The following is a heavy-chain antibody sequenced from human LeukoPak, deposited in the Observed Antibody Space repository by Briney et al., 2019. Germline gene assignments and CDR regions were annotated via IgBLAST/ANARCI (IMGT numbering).Heavy chain of an antibody. Sequence: ASVKVSCKASGHTFTGYYMHWVRQAPGQGLEWMGWINPNSGGTNYAQKFQGRVTMTRDTSISTAYLELSRLGSDDTAVSYCARERGVGYPFDFWGQGTLVTVSS. D-gene: IGHD3-10*01. CDR2: INPNSGGT. J-gene: IGHJ4*02. CDR1: GHTFTGYY. V-gene: IGHV1-2*02. CDR3: ARERGVGYPFDF.